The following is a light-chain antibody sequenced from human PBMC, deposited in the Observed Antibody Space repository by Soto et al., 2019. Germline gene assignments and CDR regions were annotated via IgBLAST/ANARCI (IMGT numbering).Light chain of an antibody. CDR2: AAS. CDR3: QQASSFPLT. Sequence: DIQMTQAPSFVSAFVGDRVTITCRASQVISSWLAWYQQKPGKAPKLLIYAASSLQSGVPSRFSGSESGTDFTLTISSLQPEDSATYYCQQASSFPLTLGLGTKVEIK. CDR1: QVISSW. J-gene: IGKJ4*01. V-gene: IGKV1-12*01.